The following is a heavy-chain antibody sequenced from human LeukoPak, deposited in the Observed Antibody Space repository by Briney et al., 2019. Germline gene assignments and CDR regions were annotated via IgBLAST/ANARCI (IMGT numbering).Heavy chain of an antibody. J-gene: IGHJ4*02. Sequence: ASVKVSCKASGYTFTNYHMNWVRQAPGQGLEWMGIINPSGGSTTNAQKFQGRVIMTRDMSTSTVYMELSSLRSEDTAVYFCARYGHSPFFDYWGQGTLVVVSS. CDR3: ARYGHSPFFDY. V-gene: IGHV1-46*01. CDR2: INPSGGST. CDR1: GYTFTNYH. D-gene: IGHD4-17*01.